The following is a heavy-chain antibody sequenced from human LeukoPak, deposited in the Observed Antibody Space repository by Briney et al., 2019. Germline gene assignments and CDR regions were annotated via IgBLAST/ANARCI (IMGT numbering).Heavy chain of an antibody. CDR3: ARDAIVATMGLFDY. D-gene: IGHD5-12*01. CDR2: IYYSGST. CDR1: GGSISGSSYY. V-gene: IGHV4-39*07. Sequence: SETLSLTCTVSGGSISGSSYYWGWIRQPPGKGLEWIGSIYYSGSTYYNPSLKSRVTISVGTSKNQSSLKLSSVTAADTAVYYCARDAIVATMGLFDYWGQGTLVTVSS. J-gene: IGHJ4*02.